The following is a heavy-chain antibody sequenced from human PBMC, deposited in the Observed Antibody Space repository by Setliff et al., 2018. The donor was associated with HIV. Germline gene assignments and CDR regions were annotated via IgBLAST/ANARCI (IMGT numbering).Heavy chain of an antibody. CDR3: ARERYFYHNDGSRSRHFDY. D-gene: IGHD3-10*01. CDR1: GASISSYS. CDR2: IHSYGST. Sequence: SETLSLTCTVSGASISSYSWSWIRQSPGKRLEWIGYIHSYGSTDYNPSLESRVTISVDTSKNQLSLKLRSVAAADTAVYYCARERYFYHNDGSRSRHFDYWGQGALVTVSS. J-gene: IGHJ4*02. V-gene: IGHV4-59*01.